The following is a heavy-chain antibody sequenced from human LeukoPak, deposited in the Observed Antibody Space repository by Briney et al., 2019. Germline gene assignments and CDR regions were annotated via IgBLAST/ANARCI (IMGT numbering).Heavy chain of an antibody. V-gene: IGHV3-30*04. CDR3: ARARPRYCSGGSCYFAY. Sequence: GGSLRLSCAASGFTFSSYAMHWVRQAPGKGLEWVAVISYDGSNKYYADSVKGRFTISRDNSKNTLYLQMNSLRADDTAVSYCARARPRYCSGGSCYFAYWGQGTLVTVSS. J-gene: IGHJ4*02. CDR2: ISYDGSNK. CDR1: GFTFSSYA. D-gene: IGHD2-15*01.